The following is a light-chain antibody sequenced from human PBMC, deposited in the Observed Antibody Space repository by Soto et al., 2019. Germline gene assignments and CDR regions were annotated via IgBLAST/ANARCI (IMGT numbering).Light chain of an antibody. CDR1: SSDVGGTYNY. CDR2: EVT. CDR3: NSYGGNNMWV. Sequence: QSALTQPPSASGSPGQSVTISCTGTSSDVGGTYNYVSWYQQHPGKVPKLMIYEVTRRPSGVPDRFSGSKSGNTASLTVSGLQAEDEADYYCNSYGGNNMWVFGGGTQLTVL. V-gene: IGLV2-8*01. J-gene: IGLJ3*02.